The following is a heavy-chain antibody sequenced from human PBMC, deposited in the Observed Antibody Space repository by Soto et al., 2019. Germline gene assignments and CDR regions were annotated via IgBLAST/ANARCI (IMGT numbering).Heavy chain of an antibody. CDR2: TRNKANSYTT. J-gene: IGHJ6*02. V-gene: IGHV3-72*01. Sequence: EVQLVESGGGLVQPGGSLRLSCAASGFTFSDHYMDWVRQAPGKGLQWVGRTRNKANSYTTEYAASVKGRFTISRDDSKNSLYLQMSSLKIEDTAVYYCASVSNPTHYGMDVWGQGTTVTVSS. CDR3: ASVSNPTHYGMDV. D-gene: IGHD4-4*01. CDR1: GFTFSDHY.